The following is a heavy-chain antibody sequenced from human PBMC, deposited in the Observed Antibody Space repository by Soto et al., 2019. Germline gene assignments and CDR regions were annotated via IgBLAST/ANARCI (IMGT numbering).Heavy chain of an antibody. CDR1: GGSISSGGYY. J-gene: IGHJ4*02. CDR2: IYYSGST. D-gene: IGHD5-18*01. Sequence: SETLSLTCTVSGGSISSGGYYWSWIRQHPGKGLEWIGYIYYSGSTYYNPSLKSRVTISVDTSKNQFSLKLSSVTAADTAVYYCASENERLRGSYGFFDYWGQGTLVTVSS. CDR3: ASENERLRGSYGFFDY. V-gene: IGHV4-31*03.